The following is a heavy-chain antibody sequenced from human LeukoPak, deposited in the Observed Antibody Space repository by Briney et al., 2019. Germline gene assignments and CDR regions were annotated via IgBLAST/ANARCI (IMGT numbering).Heavy chain of an antibody. CDR2: IYTSGST. V-gene: IGHV4-4*07. J-gene: IGHJ6*02. CDR1: GGSISSYY. CDR3: AGDGVAAAGTNRYYYYGMDV. D-gene: IGHD6-13*01. Sequence: SETLSLTCTVSGGSISSYYWSWIRQPAGKGLEWIGRIYTSGSTNYNPSLKSRVTMSVDTSKNQFSLKLSSVTAADTAVYYCAGDGVAAAGTNRYYYYGMDVWGQGTTVTVSS.